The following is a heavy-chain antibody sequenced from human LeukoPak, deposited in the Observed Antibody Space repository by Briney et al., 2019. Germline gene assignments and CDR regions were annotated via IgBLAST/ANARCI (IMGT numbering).Heavy chain of an antibody. CDR2: ISSSGSTI. D-gene: IGHD3-22*01. V-gene: IGHV3-11*04. Sequence: GGSLRLSCAASGFTFSVYYMSWIRQAPGKGLEWVSYISSSGSTIYYADSVKGRFTISRDNAKNSLYLQMNSPRAEDTAVYYCARDLYYYDSSGYYWGQGTLVTVSS. CDR3: ARDLYYYDSSGYY. J-gene: IGHJ4*02. CDR1: GFTFSVYY.